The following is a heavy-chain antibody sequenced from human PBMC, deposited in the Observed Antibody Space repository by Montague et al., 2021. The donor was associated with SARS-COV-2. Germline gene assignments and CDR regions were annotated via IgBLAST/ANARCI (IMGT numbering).Heavy chain of an antibody. V-gene: IGHV3-30-3*01. Sequence: SRRLSCAASGFAFSSYTMDWARQAPGKGLEWVAVISYDGSNKYYADSVKGRFTISRDNSKNTLYLQMNSLRAEDTAVYYCARELVYYGMDVWGQGTTVTVSS. CDR2: ISYDGSNK. CDR1: GFAFSSYT. CDR3: ARELVYYGMDV. J-gene: IGHJ6*02.